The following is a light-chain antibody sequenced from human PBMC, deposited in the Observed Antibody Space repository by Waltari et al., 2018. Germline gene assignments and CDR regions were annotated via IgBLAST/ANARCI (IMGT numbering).Light chain of an antibody. J-gene: IGKJ2*01. CDR3: QQYHDFPPYT. CDR1: QDISNH. Sequence: DIQMTQSPSSLSASVGDRVTITCQASQDISNHLNWYQQKAGKAPKLLIYDASNLEIGVPSRFSGRGSGTHFTFTISSLQPEDVATYYCQQYHDFPPYTFGQGTKVDIK. CDR2: DAS. V-gene: IGKV1-33*01.